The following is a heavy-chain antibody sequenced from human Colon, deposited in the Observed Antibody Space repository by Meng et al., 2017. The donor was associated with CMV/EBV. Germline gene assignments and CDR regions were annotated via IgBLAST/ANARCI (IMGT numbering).Heavy chain of an antibody. CDR3: AKEMNWGIQRDY. CDR2: VSGTGGNS. Sequence: GESLKISCAASGFTFTSYAMSWVRQAPGKGLEWVSAVSGTGGNSYYADSVKGRFTISRDNSKNTLYLQMNSLRAEDTAVYYCAKEMNWGIQRDYWGQGTLVTVSS. CDR1: GFTFTSYA. V-gene: IGHV3-23*01. D-gene: IGHD7-27*01. J-gene: IGHJ4*02.